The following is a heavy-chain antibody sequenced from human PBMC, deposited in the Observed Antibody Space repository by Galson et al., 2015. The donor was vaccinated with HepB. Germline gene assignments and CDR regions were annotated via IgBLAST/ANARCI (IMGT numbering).Heavy chain of an antibody. CDR1: GFTFSSYA. J-gene: IGHJ6*03. CDR2: ISYDGSNK. CDR3: ARGGKGGSGSYYWYYYYYMDV. D-gene: IGHD3-10*01. Sequence: SLRLSCAASGFTFSSYAMHWVRQAPGKGLEWVAVISYDGSNKYYADSVKGRFTISRDNSKNTLYLQMNSLRAEDTAVYYCARGGKGGSGSYYWYYYYYMDVWGKGTTVTVSS. V-gene: IGHV3-30-3*01.